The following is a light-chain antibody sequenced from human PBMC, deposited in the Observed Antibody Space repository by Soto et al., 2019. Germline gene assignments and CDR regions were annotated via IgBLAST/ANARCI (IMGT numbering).Light chain of an antibody. CDR1: QSIGEY. Sequence: IVLTQSPATLSVAPGEGATLSCRDSQSIGEYVAWFQQKPGQAPMLLIYDDFNRAVGIPSRFSGSASGTDSTLTISSLEPEDFAVYYCQQSNARPLTFGGGTRVEI. CDR3: QQSNARPLT. J-gene: IGKJ4*02. V-gene: IGKV3-11*01. CDR2: DDF.